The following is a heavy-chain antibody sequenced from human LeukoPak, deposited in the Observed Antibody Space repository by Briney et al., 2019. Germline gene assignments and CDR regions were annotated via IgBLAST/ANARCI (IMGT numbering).Heavy chain of an antibody. CDR1: GFTFSSYA. D-gene: IGHD5-18*01. J-gene: IGHJ6*02. CDR2: ISGSGGST. CDR3: AKGGGVDTAMVRVEDWWYYGMDV. Sequence: GGSLRLSCAASGFTFSSYAMSWVRQAPGKGLEWVSAISGSGGSTYYADSVKGRFTISRDNSKNTLYLQMNSLRAEDTAVYYCAKGGGVDTAMVRVEDWWYYGMDVWGQGTTVTVSS. V-gene: IGHV3-23*01.